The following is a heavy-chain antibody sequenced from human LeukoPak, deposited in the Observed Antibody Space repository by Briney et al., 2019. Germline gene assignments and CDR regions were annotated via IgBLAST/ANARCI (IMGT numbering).Heavy chain of an antibody. J-gene: IGHJ5*02. Sequence: GGSLRFSCAASGFTFSDYYMSWIRQAPGKGLEWVSYISSSGSTIYYADSVKGRFTISRDNAKNSLYLQMNSLRAEDTAVYYCARDSARNWFDPWGQGTLVTVSS. CDR3: ARDSARNWFDP. CDR1: GFTFSDYY. V-gene: IGHV3-11*04. CDR2: ISSSGSTI.